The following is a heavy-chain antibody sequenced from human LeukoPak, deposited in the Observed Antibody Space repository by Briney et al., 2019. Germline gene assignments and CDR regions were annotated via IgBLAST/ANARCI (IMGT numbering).Heavy chain of an antibody. D-gene: IGHD6-13*01. CDR3: ARAGPIAAAANYYMDV. J-gene: IGHJ6*03. Sequence: SETLSLTCTVSGGSISSYYWSWIRQPPGKGLEWIGYIYYSGSTYYNPSLKRRVTISVDRSKNQFSLKLSSVTAADTAVYYCARAGPIAAAANYYMDVWGKGTTVTVSS. CDR1: GGSISSYY. CDR2: IYYSGST. V-gene: IGHV4-59*12.